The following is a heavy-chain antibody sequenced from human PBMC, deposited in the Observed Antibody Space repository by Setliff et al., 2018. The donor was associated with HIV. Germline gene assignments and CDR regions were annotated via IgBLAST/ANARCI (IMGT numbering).Heavy chain of an antibody. V-gene: IGHV4-4*02. CDR3: ARGGRKDLADN. J-gene: IGHJ4*02. CDR2: IYHDGRI. D-gene: IGHD3-16*01. CDR1: GGSISSGHW. Sequence: PSETLSLTCTVSGGSISSGHWWNWVRQPPGEGLEWIGEIYHDGRINYNPSLRSRVTISVDKSKNQFSLKLSSVTAADTAVYFCARGGRKDLADNWGQGTLVTVSS.